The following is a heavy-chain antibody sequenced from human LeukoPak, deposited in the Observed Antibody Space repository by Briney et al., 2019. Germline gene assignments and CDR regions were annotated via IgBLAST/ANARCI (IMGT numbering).Heavy chain of an antibody. V-gene: IGHV3-7*01. CDR2: IKEDGSEK. Sequence: GGSLRLSCAASGFTFSSYWMSWVRQAPGKGLGWVANIKEDGSEKYYVDSVKGRFTISRDNAKNSLYLQMNSLRAEDTAVYYCARVYGAGRVDAFDIWGQGTMVTVSS. CDR1: GFTFSSYW. J-gene: IGHJ3*02. CDR3: ARVYGAGRVDAFDI. D-gene: IGHD6-13*01.